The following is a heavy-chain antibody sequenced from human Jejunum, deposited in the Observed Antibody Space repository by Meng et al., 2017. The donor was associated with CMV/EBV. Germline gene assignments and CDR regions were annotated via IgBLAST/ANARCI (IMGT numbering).Heavy chain of an antibody. CDR2: IDHLRRT. D-gene: IGHD5-12*01. Sequence: QLQLKGLGPGLLKPSETLSLTCTLSGGSFSAYTWSWIRQAPGKGLEWIAEIDHLRRTNFNPSLKSRVSISRDTSRDQFSLRLNSVTAADTAVYYCATADEYAIKYWGQGTLVTVSS. CDR3: ATADEYAIKY. V-gene: IGHV4-34*01. J-gene: IGHJ4*02. CDR1: GGSFSAYT.